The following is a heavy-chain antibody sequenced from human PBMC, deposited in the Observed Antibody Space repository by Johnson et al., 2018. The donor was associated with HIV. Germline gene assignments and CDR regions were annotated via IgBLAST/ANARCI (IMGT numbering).Heavy chain of an antibody. CDR3: ARPRVSSGRHGAFDI. CDR2: ISFDGNLK. J-gene: IGHJ3*02. V-gene: IGHV3-30*03. D-gene: IGHD3-22*01. CDR1: GLSFSNFG. Sequence: QVQLVESGGGVVQPGKSLTLSCVASGLSFSNFGIHWVRQAPGKGPEWVAVISFDGNLKKYADSVKGRFTISRDNSKNTLYLQMSGLRAEDTAVYYCARPRVSSGRHGAFDIWGQGTMVTVSS.